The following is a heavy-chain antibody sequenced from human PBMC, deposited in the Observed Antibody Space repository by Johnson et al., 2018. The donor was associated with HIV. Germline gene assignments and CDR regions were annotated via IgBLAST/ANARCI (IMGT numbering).Heavy chain of an antibody. CDR2: INWNGGST. V-gene: IGHV3-23*04. CDR1: GFTFSSYA. J-gene: IGHJ3*02. CDR3: ARTLRYFDWLDSYGAFDI. Sequence: VQLVESGGGLIQPGGSLRLSCAASGFTFSSYAMSWVRQAPGKGLEWVSGINWNGGSTYYADSVKGRFTISRDNSKNTLYLQMNSLRGEDTAVYYCARTLRYFDWLDSYGAFDIWGQGTMVTVSS. D-gene: IGHD3-9*01.